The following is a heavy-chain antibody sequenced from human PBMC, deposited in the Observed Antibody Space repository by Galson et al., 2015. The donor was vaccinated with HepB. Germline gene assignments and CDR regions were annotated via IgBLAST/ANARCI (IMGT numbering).Heavy chain of an antibody. Sequence: SLRLSCAASGFTFSSYSMNWVRQAPGKGLEWVSYISSSSSTTYYADSVKGRFTISRDNAKNSLYLQMNSLRDEDKAVYYCARDQSFNAGDDYWGQGTLVTVSS. CDR3: ARDQSFNAGDDY. CDR2: ISSSSSTT. CDR1: GFTFSSYS. D-gene: IGHD3-16*01. V-gene: IGHV3-48*02. J-gene: IGHJ4*02.